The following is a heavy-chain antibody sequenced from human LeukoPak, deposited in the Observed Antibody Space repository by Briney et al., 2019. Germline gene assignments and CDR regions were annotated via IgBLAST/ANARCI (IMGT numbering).Heavy chain of an antibody. Sequence: ASETLSLTCTVSGGSISSYYWSWIRQPPGKGLEWIGYIYYSGSTNYNPSLKSRVTISVDTSKNQFSLKLSSVTAADTAVYYCARGDYDFWSGYSHYYYGMDVWGQGTTVTVS. V-gene: IGHV4-59*01. CDR2: IYYSGST. D-gene: IGHD3-3*01. CDR3: ARGDYDFWSGYSHYYYGMDV. CDR1: GGSISSYY. J-gene: IGHJ6*02.